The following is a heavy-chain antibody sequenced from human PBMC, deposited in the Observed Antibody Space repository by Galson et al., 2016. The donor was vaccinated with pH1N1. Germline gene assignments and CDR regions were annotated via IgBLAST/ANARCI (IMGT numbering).Heavy chain of an antibody. CDR2: IYPGDSDT. CDR1: GYSFSRYW. Sequence: QSGAEVKKPGDSLKIYCKGSGYSFSRYWIGWVRQMPGKGLEWMGIIYPGDSDTRYSPSFQGQVTMSADKSISAAYQQRSSLKASDSAMYYCARRRSLARNYFGSGSYAARAYDIWGQGTMVTVSS. J-gene: IGHJ3*02. V-gene: IGHV5-51*03. CDR3: ARRRSLARNYFGSGSYAARAYDI. D-gene: IGHD3-10*01.